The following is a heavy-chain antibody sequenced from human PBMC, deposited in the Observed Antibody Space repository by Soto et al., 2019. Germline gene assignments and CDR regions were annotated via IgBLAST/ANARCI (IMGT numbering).Heavy chain of an antibody. CDR2: ISAYNGNT. Sequence: QVQLVQPGAEVKKPGASVKVSCKASGYTFTSYGISWVRQAPGQGLEWMGWISAYNGNTNYAQKLQGRVTMTTDTSTSTAYMELRSLRSDDTAVYYCARDHYSSSSLYYYFYMDVWGKGTTVTVSS. CDR1: GYTFTSYG. J-gene: IGHJ6*03. V-gene: IGHV1-18*01. D-gene: IGHD6-6*01. CDR3: ARDHYSSSSLYYYFYMDV.